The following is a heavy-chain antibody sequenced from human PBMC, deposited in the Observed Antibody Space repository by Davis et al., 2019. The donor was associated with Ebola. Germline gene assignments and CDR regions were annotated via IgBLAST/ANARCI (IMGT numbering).Heavy chain of an antibody. Sequence: GGSLRLSCKGSGYTFSSFWMNWVRQAPGKGLEWVSAISGSGGSTYYADSVKGRFTISRDNSKNTLYLQMNSLRAEDTAVYYCAKVVGHGDYWGQGTLVTVSS. CDR2: ISGSGGST. V-gene: IGHV3-23*01. J-gene: IGHJ4*02. CDR3: AKVVGHGDY. CDR1: GYTFSSFW.